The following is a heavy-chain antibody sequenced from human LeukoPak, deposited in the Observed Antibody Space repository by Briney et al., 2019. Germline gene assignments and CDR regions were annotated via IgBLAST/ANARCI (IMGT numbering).Heavy chain of an antibody. CDR3: AIENYYDSSGYSKAFDY. J-gene: IGHJ4*02. Sequence: ASVKVSCKTSGYTFTVKFLHWLRQAPGQGPEWMGGIEPNSGGAVYGQNFRGRVTVTRDTSVSTAYMELSRLRSDDTAVYYCAIENYYDSSGYSKAFDYWGQGTLVTVSS. D-gene: IGHD3-22*01. V-gene: IGHV1-2*02. CDR2: IEPNSGGA. CDR1: GYTFTVKF.